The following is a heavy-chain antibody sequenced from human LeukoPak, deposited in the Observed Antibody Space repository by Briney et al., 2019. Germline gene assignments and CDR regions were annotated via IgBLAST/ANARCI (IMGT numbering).Heavy chain of an antibody. CDR2: TYYGSKWSN. J-gene: IGHJ4*02. Sequence: KYSQTLSLTCVISGDSVSRNGVAWNWVRQSPSRGLEWLGRTYYGSKWSNDYALSVKSRITINPDTSKNQFSLQLNSVTPEDTAVYYCTRGRNSAFDYWGQGTRVTVSS. CDR3: TRGRNSAFDY. D-gene: IGHD1-14*01. CDR1: GDSVSRNGVA. V-gene: IGHV6-1*01.